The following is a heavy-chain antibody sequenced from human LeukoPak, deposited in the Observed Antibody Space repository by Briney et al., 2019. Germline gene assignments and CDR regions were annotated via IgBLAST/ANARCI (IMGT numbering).Heavy chain of an antibody. V-gene: IGHV3-30*18. CDR2: ISYDGSNK. Sequence: PGGSLRLSCAASGFTFSSYGMHWVRQAPGKGLEWVAVISYDGSNKYYADSVKGRFTISRVNPKNTLYLQMNSLRAEDTAVYYCAKSFSERSSPFDYWGQGTLVTVSS. J-gene: IGHJ4*02. CDR3: AKSFSERSSPFDY. D-gene: IGHD1-26*01. CDR1: GFTFSSYG.